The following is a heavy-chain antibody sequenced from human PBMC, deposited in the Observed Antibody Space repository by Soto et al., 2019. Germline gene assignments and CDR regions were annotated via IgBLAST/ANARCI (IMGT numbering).Heavy chain of an antibody. J-gene: IGHJ4*02. CDR1: GIPISSSNW. D-gene: IGHD3-22*01. CDR2: IFHDGTA. Sequence: SQTLSLTCAVSGIPISSSNWWTWVRQSPQRGLEYIGEIFHDGTANYYPSFERRVAISVDTSQNQFSLKLTSVTAAATDIYFCARLVYDTRLNSMYFDFWGQGTLVTVS. V-gene: IGHV4-4*02. CDR3: ARLVYDTRLNSMYFDF.